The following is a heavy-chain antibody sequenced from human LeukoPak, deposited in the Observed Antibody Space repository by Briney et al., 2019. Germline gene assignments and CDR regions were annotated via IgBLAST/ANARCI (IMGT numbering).Heavy chain of an antibody. V-gene: IGHV3-7*04. CDR1: GFTFSIDW. CDR3: ARGGNNYVHFDY. CDR2: IKQDGSQK. J-gene: IGHJ4*02. D-gene: IGHD5-24*01. Sequence: WGSLRLSCAASGFTFSIDWMNWVRQAPGRGLEWVASIKQDGSQKFYVDSVKGRFTISRDNAENSLYLQTNSLRAEDTAVYYCARGGNNYVHFDYWGQGTLVTVSS.